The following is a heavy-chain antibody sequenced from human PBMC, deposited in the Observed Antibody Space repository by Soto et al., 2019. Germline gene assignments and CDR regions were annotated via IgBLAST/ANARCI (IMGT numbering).Heavy chain of an antibody. D-gene: IGHD6-19*01. CDR1: DGSIGNFY. CDR3: ASLNTAVALGLDN. V-gene: IGHV4-59*01. CDR2: TFYGVNT. J-gene: IGHJ4*02. Sequence: AETLSLTCRVSDGSIGNFYWSWVRQAPGKRLEWIGYTFYGVNTKYNPSLERRVTLSADTSKNQLSLKLTSATSADTAIYYCASLNTAVALGLDNWGQGVPVTVSS.